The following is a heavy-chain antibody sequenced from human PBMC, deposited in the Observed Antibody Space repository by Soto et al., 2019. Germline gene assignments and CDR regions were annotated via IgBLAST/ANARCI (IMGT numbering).Heavy chain of an antibody. CDR2: IKSKTDGGTT. CDR3: SSTWPKVVVNAFDI. V-gene: IGHV3-15*01. Sequence: PGGSLRLSCAASGFTFSNAWMSWVRQAPGKGLEWVGRIKSKTDGGTTDYAAPVKGRFTISRDDSTNTLYLQVNSLKIEDTAVNYCSSTWPKVVVNAFDIWGQGTMVTVSS. D-gene: IGHD3-22*01. CDR1: GFTFSNAW. J-gene: IGHJ3*02.